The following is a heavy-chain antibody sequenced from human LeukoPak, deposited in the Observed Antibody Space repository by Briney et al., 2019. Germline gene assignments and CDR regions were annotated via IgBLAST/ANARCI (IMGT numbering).Heavy chain of an antibody. CDR2: MNPNSGNT. V-gene: IGHV1-8*01. CDR3: ARDSDCSSTSCYSWFDP. Sequence: GASVKVSCKASGYTFTSYDINWVRQATGQGLEWMGWMNPNSGNTGYAQKFQGRVTMTRDTSISTAYMELSRLRSDDTAVYYCARDSDCSSTSCYSWFDPWGQGTLVTVSS. CDR1: GYTFTSYD. D-gene: IGHD2-2*01. J-gene: IGHJ5*02.